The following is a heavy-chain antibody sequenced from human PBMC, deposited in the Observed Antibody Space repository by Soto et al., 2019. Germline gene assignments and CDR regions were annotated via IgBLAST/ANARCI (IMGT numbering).Heavy chain of an antibody. CDR2: VYYSGIT. D-gene: IGHD1-26*01. Sequence: SETLSLTCTVTGDSVTSDSYYWSWIRQPPGKGVEWIGCVYYSGITNYNPSLRSRVTISLDTSTNRFSLELTSVAAADTAVYYCARLQWSNRGLDYWGQGTLVTVSS. CDR3: ARLQWSNRGLDY. CDR1: GDSVTSDSYY. J-gene: IGHJ4*02. V-gene: IGHV4-61*01.